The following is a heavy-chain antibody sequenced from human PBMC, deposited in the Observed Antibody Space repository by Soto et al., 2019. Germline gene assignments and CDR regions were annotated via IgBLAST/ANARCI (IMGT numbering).Heavy chain of an antibody. V-gene: IGHV1-69*01. CDR2: IIPIFGTA. D-gene: IGHD3-10*01. CDR3: ARVRGLYPLDWFDP. Sequence: QVQLVQSGAEVKQPGSSVKVSCKASGRTFSRYPISWELQAPGQGLEWRGGIIPIFGTANYAQKFQGRVTITEDESTSTAYMELSSLRSEETAVYYWARVRGLYPLDWFDPWGQGTLVTVSS. CDR1: GRTFSRYP. J-gene: IGHJ5*02.